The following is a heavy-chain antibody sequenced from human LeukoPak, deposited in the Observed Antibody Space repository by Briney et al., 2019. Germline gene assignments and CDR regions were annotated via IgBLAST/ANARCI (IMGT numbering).Heavy chain of an antibody. D-gene: IGHD4-17*01. Sequence: PGGSLRLSCAASGFTFSSYGMHWVRQAPGKGLEWVGRIKSKTDGGTTDYAAPVKGRFTISRDDSKNTLYLQMNSLKTEDTAVYYCTTRTVTIWYFDYWGQGTLVTVSS. J-gene: IGHJ4*02. V-gene: IGHV3-15*01. CDR3: TTRTVTIWYFDY. CDR2: IKSKTDGGTT. CDR1: GFTFSSYG.